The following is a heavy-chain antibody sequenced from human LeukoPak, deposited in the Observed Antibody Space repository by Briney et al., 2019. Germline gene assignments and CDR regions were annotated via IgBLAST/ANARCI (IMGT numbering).Heavy chain of an antibody. CDR3: ARDLRGYYRERHTHYYMDV. Sequence: SETLSLTCTVSGGSISSGSYYWSWIRQPAGKGLEWIGYIYYSGSTNYNPSLKSRVTISVDTSKNQFSLKLSSVTAADTAVYYCARDLRGYYRERHTHYYMDVWGKGTTVTVSS. V-gene: IGHV4-61*10. J-gene: IGHJ6*03. D-gene: IGHD3-22*01. CDR1: GGSISSGSYY. CDR2: IYYSGST.